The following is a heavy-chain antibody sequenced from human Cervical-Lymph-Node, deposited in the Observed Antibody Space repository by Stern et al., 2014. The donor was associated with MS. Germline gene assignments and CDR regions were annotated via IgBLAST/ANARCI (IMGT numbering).Heavy chain of an antibody. Sequence: EVQLVQSGAEVKKPGESLKISCEASGYLFDDYWIGWVRQMSGRGLELVAIIFPRDSNTRYLPSVQGQVTISADKSIRTAYLRWSSRKPSDPPMYYCARSPATPSGYDRFDYWGQGALVTVSS. D-gene: IGHD5-12*01. CDR2: IFPRDSNT. J-gene: IGHJ4*02. V-gene: IGHV5-51*03. CDR3: ARSPATPSGYDRFDY. CDR1: GYLFDDYW.